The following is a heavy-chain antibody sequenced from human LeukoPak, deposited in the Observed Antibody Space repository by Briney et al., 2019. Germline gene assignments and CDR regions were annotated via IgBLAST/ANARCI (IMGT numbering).Heavy chain of an antibody. CDR2: IKQDGSEK. CDR1: GFTFSSYW. V-gene: IGHV3-7*01. CDR3: ARDIAAARFDP. J-gene: IGHJ5*02. Sequence: GGSLRLSCAASGFTFSSYWMSWVRQAPGKGLEWVANIKQDGSEKYYVDSVKGRFTISRNNAKNSLYLQMNSLRAEDTAVYYCARDIAAARFDPWGQGTLVTVSS. D-gene: IGHD6-13*01.